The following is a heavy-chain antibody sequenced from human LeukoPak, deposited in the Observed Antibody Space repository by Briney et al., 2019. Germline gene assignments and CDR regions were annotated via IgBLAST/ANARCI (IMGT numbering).Heavy chain of an antibody. J-gene: IGHJ4*02. CDR3: ARGQSLNDY. CDR2: ISTYDGDT. V-gene: IGHV1-18*01. Sequence: ASVKVSCKASGYTFTRYAFSWVRQAPGQGLEWMGWISTYDGDTHYAQNFQGRVTMTSDTSTSTAYMELRSLRYDNTALYYCARGQSLNDYWGQGTLVTVSS. CDR1: GYTFTRYA.